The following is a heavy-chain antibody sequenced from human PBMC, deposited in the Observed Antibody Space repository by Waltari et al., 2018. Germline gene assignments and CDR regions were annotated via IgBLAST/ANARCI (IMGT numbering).Heavy chain of an antibody. CDR3: AKDTGTTDDAFDI. D-gene: IGHD1-1*01. CDR2: ISWDGGST. V-gene: IGHV3-43*01. Sequence: EVQLVESGGVVVQPGGSLRLSCAASGFTFDDYTMHWVRQAPGKVLEWVSLISWDGGSTYYADSVKGRFTISRDNSKNSLYLQMNSLRTEDTALYYCAKDTGTTDDAFDIWGQGTMVTVSS. J-gene: IGHJ3*02. CDR1: GFTFDDYT.